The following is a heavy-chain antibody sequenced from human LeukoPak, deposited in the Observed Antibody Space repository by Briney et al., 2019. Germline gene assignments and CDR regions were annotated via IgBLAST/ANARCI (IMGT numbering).Heavy chain of an antibody. Sequence: GSLRLSCAASGFIFSSYSMNWVRQAPGKGLEWIGNVYHGGSSYYNPSLKSRVTISVDTSKNQFSLKLSSVTAADTAVYYCARVVVSGWYSYYYYYMDVWGKGTTVTVSS. J-gene: IGHJ6*03. CDR1: GFIFSSYS. CDR3: ARVVVSGWYSYYYYYMDV. V-gene: IGHV4-4*02. CDR2: VYHGGSS. D-gene: IGHD6-19*01.